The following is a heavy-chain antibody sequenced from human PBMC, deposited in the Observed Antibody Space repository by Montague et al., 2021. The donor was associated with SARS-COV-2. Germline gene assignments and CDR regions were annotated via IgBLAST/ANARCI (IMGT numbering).Heavy chain of an antibody. CDR3: ARGRRIAAGGTSYYGLDV. J-gene: IGHJ6*02. D-gene: IGHD6-13*01. CDR2: IYIRETA. CDR1: GGSISSYH. Sequence: SETLSPTRTVSGGSISSYHWSWIRQHAGKGLEWIGRIYIRETATYNPSLTSRVIMSADTSKNQISLKLSSVTATDTAVYYCARGRRIAAGGTSYYGLDVWGQGTTVTVSS. V-gene: IGHV4-4*07.